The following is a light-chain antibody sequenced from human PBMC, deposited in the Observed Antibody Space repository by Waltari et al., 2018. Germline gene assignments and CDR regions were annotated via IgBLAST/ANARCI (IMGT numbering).Light chain of an antibody. V-gene: IGKV1-33*01. Sequence: DIQMTQSPSSLSASVGDRVTITCQASQDITKYLNWYQQKPGKAPKLLIYDAATLEVGVPSRFSGSGSGTDFTFSISSLQPEDFATSYCQQYDNPLFTFGPGTKVDIK. J-gene: IGKJ3*01. CDR1: QDITKY. CDR3: QQYDNPLFT. CDR2: DAA.